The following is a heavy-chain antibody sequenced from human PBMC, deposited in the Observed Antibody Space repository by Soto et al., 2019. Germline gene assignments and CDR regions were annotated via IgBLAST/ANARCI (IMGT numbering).Heavy chain of an antibody. J-gene: IGHJ4*02. Sequence: QLQLQESGSGLVKPSQTLSLTCAVSGGSISSGGYSWSWIRQPPGKGLEWIGYIYNSGSTYYNPSLKSRVTISVDRSKNQFSLKLSSVTAADTAVYYCARVRMVYDPYYFDYWGQGTLVTVSS. CDR2: IYNSGST. D-gene: IGHD2-8*01. CDR1: GGSISSGGYS. CDR3: ARVRMVYDPYYFDY. V-gene: IGHV4-30-2*01.